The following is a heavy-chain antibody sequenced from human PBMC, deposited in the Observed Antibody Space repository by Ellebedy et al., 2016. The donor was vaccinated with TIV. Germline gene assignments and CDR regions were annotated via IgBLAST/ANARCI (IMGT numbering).Heavy chain of an antibody. Sequence: SGPTLVQPTQTLTLTCTFSGFSLSTSGVGVGWIRQPPGKALEWLALIYWDDDKRYRPSLKSRLTITKDTSKNQVVLTMTNMDPVDTATYYCAHTITIVRGVITYHYYGMDVWGQGTTVTVSS. CDR2: IYWDDDK. CDR3: AHTITIVRGVITYHYYGMDV. D-gene: IGHD3-10*01. J-gene: IGHJ6*02. CDR1: GFSLSTSGVG. V-gene: IGHV2-5*02.